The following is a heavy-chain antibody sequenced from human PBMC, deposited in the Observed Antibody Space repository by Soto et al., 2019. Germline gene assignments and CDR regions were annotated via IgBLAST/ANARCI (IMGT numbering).Heavy chain of an antibody. J-gene: IGHJ5*02. CDR3: ARAPGESYYDSSGYQRNWFDP. CDR2: INHSGST. Sequence: QVQLQQWGAGLLKPSETLSLTCAVYGGSFSGYYWSWIRQPPGKGLEWIGEINHSGSTNYNPSLKRRVTISVDTAKNQFSLKLSSVTAADTAVYYCARAPGESYYDSSGYQRNWFDPWGQGTLVTVSS. CDR1: GGSFSGYY. D-gene: IGHD3-22*01. V-gene: IGHV4-34*01.